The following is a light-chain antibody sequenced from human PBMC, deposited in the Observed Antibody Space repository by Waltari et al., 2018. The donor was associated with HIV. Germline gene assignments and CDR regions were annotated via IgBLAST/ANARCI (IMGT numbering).Light chain of an antibody. CDR1: SSNIGAGYD. CDR2: GKS. CDR3: QSYDSSLRGV. V-gene: IGLV1-40*01. J-gene: IGLJ2*01. Sequence: QSVLTQPPSVSGAPGQRVTISCTGSSSNIGAGYDVHWYQQLPGTAPKLVIYGKSNRPSGVPDRFSGSKSGTSASLAITGLQAEDEADYYCQSYDSSLRGVFGGGTKLTV.